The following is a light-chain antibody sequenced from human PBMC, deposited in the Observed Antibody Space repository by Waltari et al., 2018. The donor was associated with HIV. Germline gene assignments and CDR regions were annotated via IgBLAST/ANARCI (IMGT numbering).Light chain of an antibody. CDR3: QQATSFPHT. J-gene: IGKJ2*01. CDR1: QNIGRS. V-gene: IGKV1-12*01. CDR2: AAS. Sequence: IQLTQSPSSVSVSVGGGVSINCRASQNIGRSLAWYQLRPGKAPKLLVYAASRLNDGVPARFYATGSKSNFTLDISNLQSEDFAVYVCQQATSFPHTFG.